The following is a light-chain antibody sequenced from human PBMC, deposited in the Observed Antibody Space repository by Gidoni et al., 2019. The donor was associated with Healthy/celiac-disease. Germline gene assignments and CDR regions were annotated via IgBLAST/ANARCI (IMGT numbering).Light chain of an antibody. CDR3: QQSYSTPPMYT. CDR2: AAS. Sequence: DIQVTQSPSSLSASVRDRVTITCRASQSISSYLNWYQQKPGKAPKLLIYAASILKSGVPSRFSGSGSGTDFTLTISSLQPEDFATYYCQQSYSTPPMYTFGQGTKLEIK. V-gene: IGKV1-39*01. J-gene: IGKJ2*01. CDR1: QSISSY.